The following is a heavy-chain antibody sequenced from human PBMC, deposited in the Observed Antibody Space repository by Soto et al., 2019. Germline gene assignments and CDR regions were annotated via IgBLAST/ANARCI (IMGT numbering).Heavy chain of an antibody. V-gene: IGHV3-7*01. Sequence: EVQVVESGGGLVQPGGSLRLSCAASGFTLNHYWMAWVRHAPGKGLEWVANIKQDGSAAFYVDSVKGRFIISRDNAKSSVSLQMNSLRVEDTAVYYCVTHSFDNFSAGDIWGQGTLVTVSS. CDR2: IKQDGSAA. D-gene: IGHD1-20*01. J-gene: IGHJ4*02. CDR1: GFTLNHYW. CDR3: VTHSFDNFSAGDI.